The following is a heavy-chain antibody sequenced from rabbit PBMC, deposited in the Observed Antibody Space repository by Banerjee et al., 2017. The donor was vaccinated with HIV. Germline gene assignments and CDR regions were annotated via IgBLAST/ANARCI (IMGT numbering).Heavy chain of an antibody. CDR3: TRSQVAGAWDL. V-gene: IGHV1S7*01. D-gene: IGHD4-1*01. CDR2: IDPVFGST. J-gene: IGHJ6*01. Sequence: QLVESGGGLVQPGGSLKLSCKASGLDFSSYSMSWVRQAPGKGLEWIGYIDPVFGSTDSANWVNGRFTTSSHNAQNTLYLQLNSLTAADTATYFCTRSQVAGAWDLWGPGTLVTVS. CDR1: GLDFSSYS.